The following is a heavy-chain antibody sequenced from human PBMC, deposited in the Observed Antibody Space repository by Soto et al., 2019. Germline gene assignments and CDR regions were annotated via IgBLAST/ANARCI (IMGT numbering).Heavy chain of an antibody. D-gene: IGHD6-19*01. V-gene: IGHV3-23*01. J-gene: IGHJ1*01. CDR2: ISGSGDST. CDR3: AKGVPGIAVAGTGYFQH. Sequence: LRLSCAASGFTFSSYAMSWVRQAPGKGLEWVSGISGSGDSTYYADSVKGRFTISRDNSKNTLYLQMNSLRAEDTAVYYCAKGVPGIAVAGTGYFQHWCQGTLV. CDR1: GFTFSSYA.